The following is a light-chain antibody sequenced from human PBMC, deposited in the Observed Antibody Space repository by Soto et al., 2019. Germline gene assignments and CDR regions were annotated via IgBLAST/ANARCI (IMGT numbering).Light chain of an antibody. V-gene: IGLV2-14*01. Sequence: QSVLTQPASVSGSPGQSITISCTGTSSDVGGYNYVSWYQQHPGKAPKLMIYDVSNRPSGVSNRFSGSKSGNTASLTISGLQAEDEADYYCSSYTSRSTRVLGTGTKVTVL. J-gene: IGLJ1*01. CDR3: SSYTSRSTRV. CDR1: SSDVGGYNY. CDR2: DVS.